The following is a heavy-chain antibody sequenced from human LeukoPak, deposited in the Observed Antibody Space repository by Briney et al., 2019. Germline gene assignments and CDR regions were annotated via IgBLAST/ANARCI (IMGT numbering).Heavy chain of an antibody. Sequence: PGGSLRLSCAASGFTFSSYSMNWVRQAPGKGLEWVSYIGSSGSTIYYANSVKGRFTISRDNAKNSLYLQMNSLTDEDTAVYHCARGGGYSYGYAYWGQGTLVAVS. CDR2: IGSSGSTI. J-gene: IGHJ4*02. CDR3: ARGGGYSYGYAY. V-gene: IGHV3-48*02. CDR1: GFTFSSYS. D-gene: IGHD5-18*01.